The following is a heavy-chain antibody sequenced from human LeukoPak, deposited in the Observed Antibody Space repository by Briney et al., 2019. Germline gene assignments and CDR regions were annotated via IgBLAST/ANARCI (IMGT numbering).Heavy chain of an antibody. CDR3: ARLVALLWFGEYPDY. J-gene: IGHJ4*02. V-gene: IGHV3-20*04. CDR2: INWNGGST. Sequence: GGSLRLSCAASGFTFDDYGMSWVRQAPRKGLELVSGINWNGGSTGYSDSAKGRFTISRDNAKNSLYLQMNSLRAEDTAVYYCARLVALLWFGEYPDYWGQGTLVTVSS. D-gene: IGHD3-10*01. CDR1: GFTFDDYG.